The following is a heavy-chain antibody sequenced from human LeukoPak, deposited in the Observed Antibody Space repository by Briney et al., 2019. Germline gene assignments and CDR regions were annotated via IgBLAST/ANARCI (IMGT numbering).Heavy chain of an antibody. J-gene: IGHJ4*02. D-gene: IGHD6-13*01. CDR1: GFTFSSYC. V-gene: IGHV3-48*02. Sequence: GGSLRLSCAASGFTFSSYCMNWVRQAPGKGLEWVSYISSSSSTIYYADSVKGRFTITRDNANNSLYLQMNSLRDEDTAVYYCAGNGIAAAGQGYWGQGTLVTVSS. CDR2: ISSSSSTI. CDR3: AGNGIAAAGQGY.